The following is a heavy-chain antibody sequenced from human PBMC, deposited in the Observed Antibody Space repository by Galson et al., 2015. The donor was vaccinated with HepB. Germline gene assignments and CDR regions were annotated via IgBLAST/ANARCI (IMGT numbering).Heavy chain of an antibody. CDR1: GFTVSSNY. V-gene: IGHV3-53*01. J-gene: IGHJ6*03. CDR2: IYSGGST. D-gene: IGHD4-23*01. CDR3: ASASGNPPRARYYYMDV. Sequence: SLRLSCAASGFTVSSNYMSWVRQAPGKGLEWVSVIYSGGSTYYADSVKGRFTISRDNSKNTLYLQMNSLRAEDTAVYYCASASGNPPRARYYYMDVWGKGTTVTVSS.